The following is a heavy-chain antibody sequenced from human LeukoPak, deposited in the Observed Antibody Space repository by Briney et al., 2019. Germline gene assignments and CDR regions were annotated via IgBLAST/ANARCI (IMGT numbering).Heavy chain of an antibody. J-gene: IGHJ4*02. CDR3: ARPLGYSGYDKAVYY. Sequence: GESLKISCKGSGYNFANDWISWVRQMPGKGLEWMGIIFPDDSDTIYSPSFQGQVTISADKSINTAYLQWSSLKASDTAMYYCARPLGYSGYDKAVYYWGQGTLVTVSS. CDR2: IFPDDSDT. CDR1: GYNFANDW. D-gene: IGHD5-12*01. V-gene: IGHV5-51*01.